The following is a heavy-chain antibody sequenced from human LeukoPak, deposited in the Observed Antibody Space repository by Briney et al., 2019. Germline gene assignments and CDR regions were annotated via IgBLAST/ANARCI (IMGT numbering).Heavy chain of an antibody. V-gene: IGHV3-53*04. CDR3: AREKPYYYGMDV. Sequence: SGGSLRLSCAASGFTVSSNYMSRVRQAPGQGLEWVSVIYSGGSTYYADSVKCRFTISRHNSKNTLYLQMNSLRAEDTAVYYCAREKPYYYGMDVWGQGTTVTVSS. CDR1: GFTVSSNY. CDR2: IYSGGST. J-gene: IGHJ6*02.